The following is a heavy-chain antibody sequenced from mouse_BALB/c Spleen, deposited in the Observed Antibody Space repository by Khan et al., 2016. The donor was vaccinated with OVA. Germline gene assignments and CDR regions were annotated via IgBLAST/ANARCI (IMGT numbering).Heavy chain of an antibody. CDR3: ARINA. J-gene: IGHJ2*01. Sequence: VQLKQSGAELVKPGASVKSSCTASGFNIKDTYMHWVKQRPEQGLEWSGRIDPANGNTKFDPKFQGKATIRADTSSNTAYLQPSRLASVDTAVHYCARINAWGGGTTLTFSS. CDR1: GFNIKDTY. CDR2: IDPANGNT. V-gene: IGHV14-3*02.